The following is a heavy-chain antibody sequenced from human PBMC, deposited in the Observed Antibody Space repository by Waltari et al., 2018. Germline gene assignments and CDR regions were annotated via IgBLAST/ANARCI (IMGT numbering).Heavy chain of an antibody. CDR2: IYYSGST. Sequence: QVQLQESGPGLVKPSETLSLTCTVSGGSISSYYWSWIRQPPGQGLEWIGYIYYSGSTNYNPSLKSRVTISVDTSKNQFSLKLSSVTAADTAVYYCARGPSGGSVSGYYYYYMDVWGKGTTVTVSS. CDR1: GGSISSYY. V-gene: IGHV4-59*01. D-gene: IGHD1-26*01. CDR3: ARGPSGGSVSGYYYYYMDV. J-gene: IGHJ6*03.